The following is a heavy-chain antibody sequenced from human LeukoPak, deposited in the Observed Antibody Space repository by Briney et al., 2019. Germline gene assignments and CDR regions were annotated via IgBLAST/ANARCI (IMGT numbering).Heavy chain of an antibody. Sequence: PSETLSLTCTVSGRSISSYYWSWIRQPPGKGLEWIGYIYYSGSTNYNPSLKSRVTISVDTSKNQFSLKLSSVTAADTAVYYCARDLERDYYYYMDVWGKGTTVTVSS. CDR2: IYYSGST. D-gene: IGHD3-3*01. CDR3: ARDLERDYYYYMDV. V-gene: IGHV4-59*01. CDR1: GRSISSYY. J-gene: IGHJ6*03.